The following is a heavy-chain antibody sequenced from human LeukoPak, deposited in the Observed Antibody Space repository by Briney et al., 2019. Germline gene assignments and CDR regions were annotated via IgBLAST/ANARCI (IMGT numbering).Heavy chain of an antibody. V-gene: IGHV1-46*01. Sequence: ASVKVSCKASGYTFTSYYMHWVRQAPGQGLECMGIINPSGGSTSYAQKFQGRVTMTRDTSTSTVYMELSSLRSEDTAVYYCAREVTMVRGVILSNWFDPWGQGTLVTVSS. CDR1: GYTFTSYY. J-gene: IGHJ5*02. D-gene: IGHD3-10*01. CDR3: AREVTMVRGVILSNWFDP. CDR2: INPSGGST.